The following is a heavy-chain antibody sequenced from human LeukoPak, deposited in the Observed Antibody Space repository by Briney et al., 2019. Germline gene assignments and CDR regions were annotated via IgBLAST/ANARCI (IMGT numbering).Heavy chain of an antibody. J-gene: IGHJ4*02. CDR2: ISSSSSYI. CDR3: ARELGDRIGYCYDSSGYDDY. D-gene: IGHD3-22*01. V-gene: IGHV3-21*01. Sequence: GGSLRLSCAASGFTFSSYSMNWVRQAPGKGLEWVSSISSSSSYIYYADSVKGRFTISRDNAKNSLYLQMNSLRAEDTAVYYCARELGDRIGYCYDSSGYDDYWGQGTLVTVSS. CDR1: GFTFSSYS.